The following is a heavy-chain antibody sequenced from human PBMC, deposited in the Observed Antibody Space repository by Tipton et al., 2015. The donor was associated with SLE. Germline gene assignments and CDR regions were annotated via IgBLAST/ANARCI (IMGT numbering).Heavy chain of an antibody. CDR2: IGSAGDK. CDR3: GRKIPSDGMEV. J-gene: IGHJ6*02. Sequence: GSLRLSCAASGFALSSYDIHWVRQGRGRGLEWVSGIGSAGDKHYVASVRGRFAVSREDAKNSVYLQMNSLTAGDTAVYYCGRKIPSDGMEVWGQGTTVTVSS. CDR1: GFALSSYD. V-gene: IGHV3-13*01. D-gene: IGHD2-21*01.